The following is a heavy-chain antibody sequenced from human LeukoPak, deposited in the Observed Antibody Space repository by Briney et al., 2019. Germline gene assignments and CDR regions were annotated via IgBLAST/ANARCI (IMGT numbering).Heavy chain of an antibody. CDR2: ISSSSSYI. D-gene: IGHD3-3*01. V-gene: IGHV3-21*01. CDR1: GFTFSSYS. J-gene: IGHJ4*02. CDR3: ARSRITIFGVVRGWDY. Sequence: PGGSLRLSCAASGFTFSSYSMNWVRQAPGKGLEWVSSISSSSSYIYYADSVKGRFTISRDNAKNSLYLQMNSLRAEDTAVYYCARSRITIFGVVRGWDYWGQGTLVTVSS.